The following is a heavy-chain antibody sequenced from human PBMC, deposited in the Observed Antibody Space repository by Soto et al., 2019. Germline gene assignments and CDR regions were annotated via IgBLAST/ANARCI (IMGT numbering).Heavy chain of an antibody. D-gene: IGHD3-10*01. J-gene: IGHJ4*02. CDR2: ISYDGSNK. Sequence: AGSLRLSFAASGFTFSSCGMHWVRQAPGKGLEGVAVISYDGSNKYYADSVKGRFTISRDNSKNTLYLQMNSLRAEDTAVYYCAKVRYYYGSGSYYYFDYWGQGTLVTVSS. CDR1: GFTFSSCG. CDR3: AKVRYYYGSGSYYYFDY. V-gene: IGHV3-30*18.